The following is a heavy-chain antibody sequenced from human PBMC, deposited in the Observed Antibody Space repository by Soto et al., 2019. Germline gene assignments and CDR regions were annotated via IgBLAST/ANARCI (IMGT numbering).Heavy chain of an antibody. Sequence: SETLSLTCTVTGGSISSYYWSWIRQPPGKGLEWIGYIYHSGSTYYNPSLKSRVTISVDRSKNQFSLKLSSVTAADTAVYYCARDAALTWIDPLGQGTLVTVSS. D-gene: IGHD2-15*01. CDR1: GGSISSYY. CDR2: IYHSGST. CDR3: ARDAALTWIDP. J-gene: IGHJ5*02. V-gene: IGHV4-59*12.